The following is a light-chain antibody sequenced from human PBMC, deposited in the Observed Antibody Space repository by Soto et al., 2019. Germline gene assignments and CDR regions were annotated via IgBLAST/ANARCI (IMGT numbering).Light chain of an antibody. CDR3: QQYHSYPLP. V-gene: IGKV1-5*03. CDR2: KAS. J-gene: IGKJ5*01. Sequence: DIQMTQSPSTLSASVGERVTITCRASQSISAWLAWYQQKPGKAPKLLIYKASNVESGVPSRFSGSGSGTKFTLTISSLQPDDFPTYYCQQYHSYPLPFGQGTRREIK. CDR1: QSISAW.